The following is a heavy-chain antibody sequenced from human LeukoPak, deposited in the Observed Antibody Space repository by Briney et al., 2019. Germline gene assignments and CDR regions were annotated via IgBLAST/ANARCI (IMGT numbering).Heavy chain of an antibody. J-gene: IGHJ4*02. CDR3: ARAFYYGSGSPRPFDY. CDR1: GFTFSTYV. CDR2: ISYDGSNE. V-gene: IGHV3-30-3*01. D-gene: IGHD3-10*01. Sequence: GGSLRLSCAASGFTFSTYVIHWVRQAPGKGLERVAVISYDGSNENYLDSVKGRFTISRDNSKNTLYLQMNSLRAEDTAVYYCARAFYYGSGSPRPFDYWGQGTLVTVSS.